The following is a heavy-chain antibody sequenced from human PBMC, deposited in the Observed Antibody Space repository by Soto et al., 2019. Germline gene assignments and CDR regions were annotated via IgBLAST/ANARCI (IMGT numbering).Heavy chain of an antibody. CDR3: ALSTVTTGPGYYMDV. CDR1: GYTLTELS. Sequence: GASVKVSCKVSGYTLTELSMHWVRQAPGKGLEWMGRIIPILGIANYAQKFQGRVTITADKSTSTAYMELSSLRSEDTAVYYCALSTVTTGPGYYMDVWGKGTTVTVSS. CDR2: IIPILGIA. D-gene: IGHD4-17*01. J-gene: IGHJ6*03. V-gene: IGHV1-69*02.